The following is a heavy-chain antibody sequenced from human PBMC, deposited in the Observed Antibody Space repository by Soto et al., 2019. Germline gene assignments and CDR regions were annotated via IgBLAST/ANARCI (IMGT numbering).Heavy chain of an antibody. CDR1: GGSVNSDTFC. J-gene: IGHJ4*02. CDR2: IYYTGST. V-gene: IGHV4-61*01. D-gene: IGHD6-6*01. CDR3: AREFSNSPEAFDS. Sequence: PSETLSLTCTVSGGSVNSDTFCWSWIRQPPGRGLEWIGYIYYTGSTNYNPSLKSRVTISINTSRNQFSLKLTSVTAADTAVYYCAREFSNSPEAFDSWGQGSLVTVSS.